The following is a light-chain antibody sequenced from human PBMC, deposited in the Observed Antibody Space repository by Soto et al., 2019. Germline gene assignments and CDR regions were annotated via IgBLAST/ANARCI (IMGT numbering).Light chain of an antibody. J-gene: IGLJ2*01. V-gene: IGLV3-1*01. CDR3: QAWDSSTAPVV. CDR2: QDS. CDR1: KLGDKY. Sequence: SYELTQPPSVSVSPGQTASITCSGDKLGDKYACWYQQKPGQSPVLVIYQDSKRPSGLPERFSGSNSGNTATLTISGTQAMDEADYYCQAWDSSTAPVVFGGGTKLTVL.